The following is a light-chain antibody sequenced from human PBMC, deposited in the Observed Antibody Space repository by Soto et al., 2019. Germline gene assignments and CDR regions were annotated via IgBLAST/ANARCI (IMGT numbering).Light chain of an antibody. CDR3: SSYTSNNATFV. J-gene: IGLJ1*01. Sequence: QTVLAEPSSLSGSPGRSITISCTGASSDVGADNYVSWYQQHPGKAPKLLIYEVSNRPSGVSNRFSGSKSGDTASLTISGLQADDEADYYCSSYTSNNATFVFRTRTKANVL. V-gene: IGLV2-14*01. CDR2: EVS. CDR1: SSDVGADNY.